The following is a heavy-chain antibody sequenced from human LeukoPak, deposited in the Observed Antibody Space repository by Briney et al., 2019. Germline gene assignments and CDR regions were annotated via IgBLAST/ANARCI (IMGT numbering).Heavy chain of an antibody. CDR3: AKGQGYSSAWYSRDGFDM. Sequence: GGSLRVSCAASGFTFSSYAMSWVRQAPGKGMEWVSAISKSGDSTFYADSVKGRFTISRDNSQNTLYVQMNSLRAEDTAVYYCAKGQGYSSAWYSRDGFDMWGQGTMVTVSS. J-gene: IGHJ3*02. V-gene: IGHV3-23*01. CDR2: ISKSGDST. CDR1: GFTFSSYA. D-gene: IGHD6-19*01.